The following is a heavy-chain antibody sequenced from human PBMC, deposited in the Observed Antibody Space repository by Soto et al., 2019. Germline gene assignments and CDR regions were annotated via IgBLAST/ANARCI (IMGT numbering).Heavy chain of an antibody. J-gene: IGHJ6*02. Sequence: PGESLKISCKGSGYSFTSYWISWVRQMPGKGLEWMGRIDPSNSYTNYSPSFQGHVTISADKSISTAYLQWSSLKALYTVMYYCARHGLSYYYYGMDVWGQGTTVTVSS. CDR1: GYSFTSYW. D-gene: IGHD3-10*01. CDR3: ARHGLSYYYYGMDV. V-gene: IGHV5-10-1*01. CDR2: IDPSNSYT.